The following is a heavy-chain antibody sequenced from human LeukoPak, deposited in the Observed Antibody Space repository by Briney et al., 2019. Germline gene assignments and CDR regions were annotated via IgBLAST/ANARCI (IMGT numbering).Heavy chain of an antibody. CDR2: IIPIFGTA. D-gene: IGHD5-12*01. J-gene: IGHJ4*02. CDR3: ARDSRNSGYDFSFDY. Sequence: GSSVKVSCKASGGTFSSYAISWVRQAPGQGLEWMGGIIPIFGTANYAQKFQGRVTITADESTSTAYMELSSLRSEDTAVYYCARDSRNSGYDFSFDYWGQGTLVTVSS. CDR1: GGTFSSYA. V-gene: IGHV1-69*01.